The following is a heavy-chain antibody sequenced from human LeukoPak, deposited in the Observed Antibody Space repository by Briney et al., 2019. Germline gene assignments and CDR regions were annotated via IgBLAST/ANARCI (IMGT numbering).Heavy chain of an antibody. V-gene: IGHV4-59*01. D-gene: IGHD3-10*01. J-gene: IGHJ6*03. CDR2: IYYSGST. CDR3: ARVVMVRGVIYHISYRSDYYYMDV. Sequence: PSETLSLTCTVSGGSISSYYWSWLRQPPGKGLEWIGYIYYSGSTNYNPSLKSRVTISVDTSKNQFSLKLSSVTAADTAVYYCARVVMVRGVIYHISYRSDYYYMDVWGKGTTVTVSS. CDR1: GGSISSYY.